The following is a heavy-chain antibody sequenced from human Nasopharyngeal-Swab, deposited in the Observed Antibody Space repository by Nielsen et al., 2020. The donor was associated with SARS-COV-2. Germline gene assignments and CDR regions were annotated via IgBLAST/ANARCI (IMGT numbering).Heavy chain of an antibody. D-gene: IGHD2-15*01. J-gene: IGHJ6*02. V-gene: IGHV3-48*04. CDR1: GFTFSSYS. CDR3: AGGYCSGGSCYPTPPYYYYGMYV. Sequence: GESLKISCAASGFTFSSYSMNWVRQAPGKGLEWVSYISSISSTIYYADSVKGRFTISRDNAKNSLDLQMNSLRAADKAVYYCAGGYCSGGSCYPTPPYYYYGMYVWGQGTTVTVSS. CDR2: ISSISSTI.